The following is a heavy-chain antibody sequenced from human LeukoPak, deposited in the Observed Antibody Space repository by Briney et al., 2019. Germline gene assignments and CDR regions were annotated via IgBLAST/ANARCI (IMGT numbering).Heavy chain of an antibody. CDR3: ARVTVVARSPWSWGPKKSGQEVNWVDP. V-gene: IGHV1-18*01. J-gene: IGHJ5*02. CDR1: GDTFNNYH. Sequence: GAPVKVSCKVFGDTFNNYHISWVRQAPGEGREWMGWISAYDRKTNYAQQFRGRVTMTPDTSTSTAYMELASLRSDDTAVYYCARVTVVARSPWSWGPKKSGQEVNWVDPWVQGTLVSVSS. CDR2: ISAYDRKT. D-gene: IGHD2-15*01.